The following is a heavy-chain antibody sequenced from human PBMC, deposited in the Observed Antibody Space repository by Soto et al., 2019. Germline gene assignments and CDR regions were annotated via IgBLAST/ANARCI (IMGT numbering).Heavy chain of an antibody. CDR1: GGSVSSGSYY. Sequence: SETLSLTCTVSGGSVSSGSYYWSWIRQPPGKGLEWIGYIYYSGGTNYNPSLKSRVTISVDTSKNQFSLKLSSVTAADTAVYYCPRKHAAFWSGYPYDYWGQGTLVTVSS. V-gene: IGHV4-61*01. D-gene: IGHD3-3*01. CDR3: PRKHAAFWSGYPYDY. J-gene: IGHJ4*02. CDR2: IYYSGGT.